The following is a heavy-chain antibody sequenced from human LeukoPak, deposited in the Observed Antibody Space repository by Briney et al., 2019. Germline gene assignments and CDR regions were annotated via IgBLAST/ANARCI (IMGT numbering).Heavy chain of an antibody. J-gene: IGHJ4*02. V-gene: IGHV4-30-2*01. D-gene: IGHD6-19*01. CDR3: ARDHAVAGTSY. CDR2: IYHSGST. Sequence: SQTLSLTCTVSGGSISSGGYYWSWIRQPPGKGLEWIGYIYHSGSTYYNPSLKSRVTISVDRSKNQFSLKLSSVTAADTAVYYCARDHAVAGTSYWGQGTLVTVSS. CDR1: GGSISSGGYY.